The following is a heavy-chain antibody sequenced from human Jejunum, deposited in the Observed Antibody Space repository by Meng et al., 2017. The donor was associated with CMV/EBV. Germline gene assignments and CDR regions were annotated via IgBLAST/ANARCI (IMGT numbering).Heavy chain of an antibody. CDR2: IKQNGSEE. CDR3: ARGDYVDRYFDL. V-gene: IGHV3-7*04. Sequence: AGSGFSLSGSWVHWVRQAPVEGLEWVVDIKQNGSEEYYVDCVKGRFTISRDNAKNSLYLKMNSLRTEDTSVYFCARGDYVDRYFDLWGRGTLVTVSS. CDR1: GFSLSGSW. J-gene: IGHJ2*01. D-gene: IGHD3-16*01.